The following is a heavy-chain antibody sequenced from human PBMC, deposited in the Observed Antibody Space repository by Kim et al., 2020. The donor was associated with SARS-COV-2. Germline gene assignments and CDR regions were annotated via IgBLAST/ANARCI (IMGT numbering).Heavy chain of an antibody. J-gene: IGHJ4*02. CDR2: IYYSGST. V-gene: IGHV4-39*01. CDR1: GGSISSSSYY. D-gene: IGHD6-13*01. Sequence: SETLSLTCTVSGGSISSSSYYWGWIRQPPGKGLEWIGSIYYSGSTYYNPSLKSRVTISVDTSKNQFSLKLSSVTAADTAVYYCARRARAAGGYYFDYWGQGTLVTVSS. CDR3: ARRARAAGGYYFDY.